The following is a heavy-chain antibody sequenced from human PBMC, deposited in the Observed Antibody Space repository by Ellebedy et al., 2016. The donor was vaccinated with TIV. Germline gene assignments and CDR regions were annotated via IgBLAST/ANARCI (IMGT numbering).Heavy chain of an antibody. Sequence: MPGGSLRLSCIVSGGPISRNYWTWIRQSPGKGLEWIGYVYYSGSTKYNPSLKSRVTILLDKSENQFSLRLSSVTAADTAVYYCARDLGCDSSSCPPGYYYGMDVWGPGTTVTVSS. CDR2: VYYSGST. CDR3: ARDLGCDSSSCPPGYYYGMDV. D-gene: IGHD2-2*01. J-gene: IGHJ6*02. CDR1: GGPISRNY. V-gene: IGHV4-59*01.